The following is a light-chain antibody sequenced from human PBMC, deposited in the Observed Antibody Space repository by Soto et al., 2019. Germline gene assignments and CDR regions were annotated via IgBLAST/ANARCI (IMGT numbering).Light chain of an antibody. CDR3: QQYDTYSRT. J-gene: IGKJ1*01. Sequence: DIQMTQSPSTLPASVGDRVTVTCRASQSIRSWLAWYQEKPGKAPKLLIYDASSLQSGVPSRFTGRGSGTEFTLTISSLQPDDFATYYCQQYDTYSRTFGQGTKVDIK. CDR1: QSIRSW. CDR2: DAS. V-gene: IGKV1-5*01.